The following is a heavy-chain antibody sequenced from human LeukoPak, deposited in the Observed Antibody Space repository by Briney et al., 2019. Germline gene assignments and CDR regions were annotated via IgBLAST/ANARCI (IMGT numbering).Heavy chain of an antibody. D-gene: IGHD1-26*01. CDR3: ARPLQGIVGATGFDY. CDR1: EYSFATYW. J-gene: IGHJ4*02. Sequence: GESLKISCQGSEYSFATYWIAWLRQMPGEGLEWMGIIYPSDSDTRYSPSFQGQVTISADKSIKTAYLQWSSLKASDTAMYYCARPLQGIVGATGFDYWGQGTLVTVSS. CDR2: IYPSDSDT. V-gene: IGHV5-51*01.